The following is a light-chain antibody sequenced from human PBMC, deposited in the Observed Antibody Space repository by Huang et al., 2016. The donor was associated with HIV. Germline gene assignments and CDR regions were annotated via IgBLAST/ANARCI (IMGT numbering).Light chain of an antibody. V-gene: IGKV3-15*01. CDR3: QQYNDWPPLT. J-gene: IGKJ4*01. CDR2: DAS. Sequence: EIEMTQSPATLSVSPGERATLSCRASPSVDSDLAWYPQQPGQAPRLLIYDASPRATGISDKFNGTGSGTEFSLSITILQSEEFAVYYCQQYNDWPPLTFGGGTKVEI. CDR1: PSVDSD.